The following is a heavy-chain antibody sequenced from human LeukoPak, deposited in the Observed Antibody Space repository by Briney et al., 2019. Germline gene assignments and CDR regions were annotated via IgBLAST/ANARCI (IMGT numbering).Heavy chain of an antibody. Sequence: GASVKVSCKASGYTFTSYGISWVRQAPGQGLEWMGGIIPIFGTANYAQKFQGRVTITADKSTSTAYMELSSLRSEDTAVYYCATATTRYCSGGSCLDYWGQGTLVTVSS. V-gene: IGHV1-69*06. CDR2: IIPIFGTA. CDR1: GYTFTSYG. CDR3: ATATTRYCSGGSCLDY. J-gene: IGHJ4*02. D-gene: IGHD2-15*01.